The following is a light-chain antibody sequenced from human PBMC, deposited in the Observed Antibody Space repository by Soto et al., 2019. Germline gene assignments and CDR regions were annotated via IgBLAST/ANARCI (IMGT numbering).Light chain of an antibody. CDR3: QSYNDWPFT. CDR1: ESLSTY. V-gene: IGKV3-15*01. Sequence: EILITQSAATLSMSPGERVTLSCRASESLSTYLAWYQQKPGQAPRLLICGASTKATGIPARFSGSGSATDFTLTISSLQSEDFAVYYCQSYNDWPFTFGQGTKVDIK. CDR2: GAS. J-gene: IGKJ2*01.